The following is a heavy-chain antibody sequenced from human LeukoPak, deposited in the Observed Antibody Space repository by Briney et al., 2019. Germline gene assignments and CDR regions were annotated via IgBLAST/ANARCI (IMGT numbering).Heavy chain of an antibody. CDR3: ARDLRYCSSTSCYQGDGFDP. CDR1: GGTFSSYA. J-gene: IGHJ5*02. CDR2: IIPIFGIA. Sequence: SVKVSCKASGGTFSSYAISWVRQAPGQGLEWMGRIIPIFGIANYAQKFQGRVTITADKSTSTAYVELSSLRSEDTAVYYCARDLRYCSSTSCYQGDGFDPWGQGTLVTVSS. V-gene: IGHV1-69*04. D-gene: IGHD2-2*01.